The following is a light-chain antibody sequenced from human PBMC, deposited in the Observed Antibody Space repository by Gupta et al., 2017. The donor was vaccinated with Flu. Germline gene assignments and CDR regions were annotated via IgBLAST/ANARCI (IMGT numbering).Light chain of an antibody. CDR1: QGAGTN. Sequence: EIIMTQSPATLSGSPGERATLSCRASQGAGTNLAWYQQRPGQAPRLLIYGASTRATGVPARFSGSGSGTEFTLTISRRQSEDFAVYYCLHDNRTPRTFGQGTKVDIK. CDR3: LHDNRTPRT. J-gene: IGKJ1*01. CDR2: GAS. V-gene: IGKV3-15*01.